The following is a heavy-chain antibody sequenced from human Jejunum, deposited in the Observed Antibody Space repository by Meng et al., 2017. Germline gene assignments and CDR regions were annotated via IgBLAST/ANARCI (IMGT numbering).Heavy chain of an antibody. D-gene: IGHD2-21*02. CDR3: AAVVTGPTFDY. J-gene: IGHJ4*02. CDR2: IYWDDDK. CDR1: GFSLSTSGVG. V-gene: IGHV2-5*02. Sequence: SGPTLVKPTQTLTLTCTFSGFSLSTSGVGVGWNRQPPGKALEWLALIYWDDDKLYSPSLKSRLTVIKDTPKNQVVLIMTNIDPVDTATYYCAAVVTGPTFDYWGQGTLVTVSS.